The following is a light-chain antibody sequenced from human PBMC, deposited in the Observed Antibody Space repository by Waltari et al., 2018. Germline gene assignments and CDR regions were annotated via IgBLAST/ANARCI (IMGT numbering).Light chain of an antibody. CDR3: QKYGTLPAT. J-gene: IGKJ1*01. CDR2: DAS. CDR1: QSVSRT. V-gene: IGKV3-20*01. Sequence: EIVLTQSPGTLCLSPGERATLPCRALQSVSRTLAWYQQKPGQAPRLLIYDASTRATGIPDRFSGSGSGTDFSLTISRLEPEDFAVYYCQKYGTLPATFGQGTKVEIK.